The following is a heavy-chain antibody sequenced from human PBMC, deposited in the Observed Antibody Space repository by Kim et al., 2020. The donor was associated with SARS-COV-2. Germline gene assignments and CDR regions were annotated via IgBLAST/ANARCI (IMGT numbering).Heavy chain of an antibody. Sequence: SETLSLTCTVSGGSISSSSYYWGWIRQPPGKGLEWIGSIYYSGSTYYNPSLKSRVTISVDTSKNQFSLKLSSVTAADTAVYYCARPGIAVGLSQSPFDYWGQGTLVTVSS. CDR2: IYYSGST. CDR3: ARPGIAVGLSQSPFDY. V-gene: IGHV4-39*01. D-gene: IGHD6-19*01. J-gene: IGHJ4*02. CDR1: GGSISSSSYY.